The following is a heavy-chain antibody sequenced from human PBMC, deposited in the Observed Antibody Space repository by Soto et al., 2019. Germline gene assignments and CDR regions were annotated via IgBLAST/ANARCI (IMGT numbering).Heavy chain of an antibody. J-gene: IGHJ4*02. CDR3: ARSSNWNYEDY. D-gene: IGHD1-7*01. V-gene: IGHV4-59*01. CDR1: GGSISSYY. Sequence: SDTLSLICTVSGGSISSYYWSWIRQPPGKGLEWIGYIYYSGSTNYNPSLKSRVTISVDTSKNQFSLKLSSVTAADTAVYYCARSSNWNYEDYWGQGTLVNVS. CDR2: IYYSGST.